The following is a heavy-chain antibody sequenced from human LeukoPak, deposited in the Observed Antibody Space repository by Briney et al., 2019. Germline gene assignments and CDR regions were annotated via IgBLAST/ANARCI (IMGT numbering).Heavy chain of an antibody. CDR3: ARIVVGATGDY. CDR1: GGSISSSNW. D-gene: IGHD1-26*01. V-gene: IGHV4-4*02. Sequence: SETLSLTCAVSGGSISSSNWWSWVRPPPGKGLEWIGSIYHSGSTYYSTYYNPSLNSRVTISVDTPKNQFSLRLTSVTAADTAVYYCARIVVGATGDYWGQGTLVTVSS. J-gene: IGHJ4*02. CDR2: IYHSGSTYYST.